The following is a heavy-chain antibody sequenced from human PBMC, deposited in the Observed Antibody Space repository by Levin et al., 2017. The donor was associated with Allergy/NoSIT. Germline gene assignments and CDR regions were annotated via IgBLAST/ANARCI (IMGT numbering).Heavy chain of an antibody. D-gene: IGHD5-18*01. CDR3: ARDSLGYSYGFVY. CDR2: ISSSSSTI. CDR1: GFTFSSYS. V-gene: IGHV3-48*01. Sequence: GGSLRLSCAASGFTFSSYSMNWVRQAPGKGLEWVSYISSSSSTIYYADSVKGRFTISRDNAKNSLYLQMNSLRAEDTAVYYCARDSLGYSYGFVYWGQGTLVTVSS. J-gene: IGHJ4*02.